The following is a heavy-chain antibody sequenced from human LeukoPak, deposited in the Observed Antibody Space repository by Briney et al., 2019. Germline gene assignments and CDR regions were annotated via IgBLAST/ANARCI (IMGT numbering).Heavy chain of an antibody. D-gene: IGHD6-13*01. CDR1: GFTFSSYW. Sequence: GGSLRLSCAASGFTFSSYWMHWVRQAPGKGLVWVSRINSDGSSTSYADSVKGRFTISRDNAKNTLYLQMNSLRAEDTAVYYCASSSSWYHFDYWGQGTLVTVSS. CDR3: ASSSSWYHFDY. V-gene: IGHV3-74*01. J-gene: IGHJ4*02. CDR2: INSDGSST.